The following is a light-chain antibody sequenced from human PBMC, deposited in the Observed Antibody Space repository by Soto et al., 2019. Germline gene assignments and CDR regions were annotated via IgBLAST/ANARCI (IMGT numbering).Light chain of an antibody. V-gene: IGKV3-20*01. CDR1: QSVSSSD. CDR3: QLYGASSPT. Sequence: EIVLTQSPGTLSLSPGERATLSCRASQSVSSSDLAWYQQKPGQAPRLLISGASGRAPGIPDRFSASGSGTDFTLTITRLQPEDSAVFYCQLYGASSPTFGQGTKVDIK. CDR2: GAS. J-gene: IGKJ1*01.